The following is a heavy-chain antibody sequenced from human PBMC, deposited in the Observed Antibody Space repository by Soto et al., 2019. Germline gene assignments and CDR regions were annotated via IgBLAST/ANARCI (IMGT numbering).Heavy chain of an antibody. CDR2: ISHSGST. J-gene: IGHJ4*02. CDR1: GYSISSGYY. Sequence: TLSLPCAVSGYSISSGYYWAWIRQPPGQGLGWFGSISHSGSTYYNPSLKSRVTISVHTSKNQFSLDLTSVTAADTAIYYCARVHISGHGVDYWGQGTLVTVSS. V-gene: IGHV4-38-2*01. CDR3: ARVHISGHGVDY. D-gene: IGHD5-12*01.